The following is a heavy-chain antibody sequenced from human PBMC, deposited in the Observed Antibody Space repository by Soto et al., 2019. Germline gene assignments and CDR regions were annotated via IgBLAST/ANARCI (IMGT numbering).Heavy chain of an antibody. CDR3: ARGGYYDSSGSRNYHYYGMDA. D-gene: IGHD3-22*01. V-gene: IGHV1-18*01. J-gene: IGHJ6*02. CDR2: ISPYEDKT. Sequence: QVQLVQSGSEVKKPGASVKVSCKASGYSFNSYGISWVRQAPGQGLEWLGWISPYEDKTKYAQSLQGRVTMTTDTSTRTAYMELRSLRSDDTAVYYCARGGYYDSSGSRNYHYYGMDAWGQGTTVTVS. CDR1: GYSFNSYG.